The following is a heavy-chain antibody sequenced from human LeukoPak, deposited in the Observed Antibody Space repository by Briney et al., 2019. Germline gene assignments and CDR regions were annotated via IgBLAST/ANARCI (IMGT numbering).Heavy chain of an antibody. V-gene: IGHV1-46*01. D-gene: IGHD3-22*01. CDR3: ARDVEMYYDSSAFGDY. CDR1: GYTFTSYY. J-gene: IGHJ4*02. Sequence: ASVKVSCKASGYTFTSYYMHWVRQAPGQGLEWMGIINPSGGSTSYAQKFQGRVTMTRDTSTSTAYMELRSLRSDDTAIYYCARDVEMYYDSSAFGDYWGQGTLVTVSS. CDR2: INPSGGST.